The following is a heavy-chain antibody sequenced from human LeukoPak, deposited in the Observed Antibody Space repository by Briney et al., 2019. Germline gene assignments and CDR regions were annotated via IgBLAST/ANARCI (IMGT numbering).Heavy chain of an antibody. CDR3: ARGGVVTAIHDDY. J-gene: IGHJ4*02. V-gene: IGHV4-39*01. D-gene: IGHD2-21*02. Sequence: SETLSLTCIVSGGSLSSISSNNYHWGWIRQPPGKGLEWIGSIYYSGSTYYNPSLKSRVTISVDTSKNQFSLKLSSVTAADTAVYYCARGGVVTAIHDDYWGQGTLVTVSS. CDR2: IYYSGST. CDR1: GGSLSSISSNNYH.